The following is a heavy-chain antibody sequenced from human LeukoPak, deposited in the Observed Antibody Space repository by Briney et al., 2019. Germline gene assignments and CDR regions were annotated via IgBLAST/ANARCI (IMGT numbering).Heavy chain of an antibody. V-gene: IGHV3-21*01. Sequence: GGSLRLSCAASGFTFSSYSMNWVRQAPGKGLEWVSSISSSSSYIYYADSVKGRFTISRDNAKNSLYLQMNSLGAEDTAVYYCARTKEKWYYYDSSGFWFDPWGQGTLVTVSS. J-gene: IGHJ5*02. CDR3: ARTKEKWYYYDSSGFWFDP. CDR2: ISSSSSYI. CDR1: GFTFSSYS. D-gene: IGHD3-22*01.